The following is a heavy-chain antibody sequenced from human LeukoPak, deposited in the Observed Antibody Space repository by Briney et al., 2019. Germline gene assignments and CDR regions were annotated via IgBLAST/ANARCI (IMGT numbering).Heavy chain of an antibody. J-gene: IGHJ5*02. CDR3: AKGPSTAMAFYWFDP. V-gene: IGHV3-23*01. CDR2: ISGSGGST. D-gene: IGHD5-18*01. CDR1: GFTFSSYA. Sequence: PGASLRLSCAASGFTFSSYAMSWVRQAPGKGLEWVSAISGSGGSTYYADSVKGRFTISRDNSKNTLYLQMNSLRAEDTAVYYCAKGPSTAMAFYWFDPWGQGTLVTVSS.